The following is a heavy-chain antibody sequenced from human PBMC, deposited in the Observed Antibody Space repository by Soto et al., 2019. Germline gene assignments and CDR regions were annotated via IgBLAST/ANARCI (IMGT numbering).Heavy chain of an antibody. V-gene: IGHV4-4*07. CDR2: MYTKERT. Sequence: SETLSLTCTVSGGSITNYYWSWIRQPAGKGLEWIGRMYTKERTNYNPSLKGRVTISADMSKNQVSLKLSSVTAADTAVYYCARVPGDIVVVPAAIGIWFDPWGQGTLVTVSS. D-gene: IGHD2-2*02. J-gene: IGHJ5*02. CDR1: GGSITNYY. CDR3: ARVPGDIVVVPAAIGIWFDP.